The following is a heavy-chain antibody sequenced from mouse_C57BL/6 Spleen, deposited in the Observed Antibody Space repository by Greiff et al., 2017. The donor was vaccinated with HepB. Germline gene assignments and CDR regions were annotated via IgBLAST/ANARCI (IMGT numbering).Heavy chain of an antibody. D-gene: IGHD3-2*01. CDR3: ARSDNLGYYYAMDY. Sequence: QVQLKQSGPELVKPGASVKISCKASGYAFSSSWMNWVKQRPGKGLEWIGRIYPGDGDTNYNGKFKGKATLTADKSSSTAYMQLSSLTSEDSAVYFCARSDNLGYYYAMDYWGQGTSVTVSA. J-gene: IGHJ4*01. CDR2: IYPGDGDT. CDR1: GYAFSSSW. V-gene: IGHV1-82*01.